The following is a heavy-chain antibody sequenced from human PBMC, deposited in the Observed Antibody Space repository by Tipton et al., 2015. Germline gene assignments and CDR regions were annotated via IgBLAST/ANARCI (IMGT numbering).Heavy chain of an antibody. J-gene: IGHJ4*02. V-gene: IGHV3-23*01. CDR3: ARDQGLLGTKDFDY. D-gene: IGHD1-1*01. CDR1: GFTFSSYA. Sequence: SLRLSCAASGFTFSSYAMSWVRQAPGKGLEWVSGISGNGGSTFYADSVKGRFTISRDNSKNTLYLQMNSLRAEDTAVYYCARDQGLLGTKDFDYWGQGARVTVSS. CDR2: ISGNGGST.